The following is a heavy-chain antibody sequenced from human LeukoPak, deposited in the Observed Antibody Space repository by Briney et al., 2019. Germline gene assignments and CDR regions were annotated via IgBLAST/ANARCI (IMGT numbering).Heavy chain of an antibody. CDR3: AKAGAMVRGVLDY. V-gene: IGHV3-23*01. D-gene: IGHD3-10*01. CDR2: ISGSGGST. J-gene: IGHJ4*02. CDR1: GFTFSNYA. Sequence: GGSLRLSCAASGFTFSNYAMSWVRQAPGKGLEWVSAISGSGGSTYYADSVKGRFTISRDNSKNTLYLQMNSLRAEDTAVYYCAKAGAMVRGVLDYWGQGTLVTVSS.